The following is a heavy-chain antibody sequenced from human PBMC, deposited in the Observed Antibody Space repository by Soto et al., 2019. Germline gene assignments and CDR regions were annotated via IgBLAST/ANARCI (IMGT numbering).Heavy chain of an antibody. Sequence: PGGSLRLSCAASGFTFSSYAMSWVRQAPGKGLKWVSAISNSGGSTYYADSVKGRFTISRDNSKNTLYLQMNSLRDEDTAVYYCAKDLTSTSRTPELWGQGTLVTVSS. D-gene: IGHD2-2*01. CDR3: AKDLTSTSRTPEL. J-gene: IGHJ4*02. CDR1: GFTFSSYA. V-gene: IGHV3-23*01. CDR2: ISNSGGST.